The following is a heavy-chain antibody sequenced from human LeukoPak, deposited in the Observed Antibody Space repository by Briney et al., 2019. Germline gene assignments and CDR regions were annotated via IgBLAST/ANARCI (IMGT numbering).Heavy chain of an antibody. Sequence: SETLSLTCTVSGGSISNHYWSWIRQPPGKALEWVGYNYYSGTTNSNPSLKSRVTISVDKSKNQFSLNLSSVTPADTAVYCCARYTTVAAFDYWAREPWSPSPQ. CDR1: GGSISNHY. J-gene: IGHJ4*02. CDR2: NYYSGTT. V-gene: IGHV4-59*11. D-gene: IGHD6-19*01. CDR3: ARYTTVAAFDY.